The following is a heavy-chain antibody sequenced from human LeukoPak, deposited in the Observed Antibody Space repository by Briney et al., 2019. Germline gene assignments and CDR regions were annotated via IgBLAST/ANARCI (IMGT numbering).Heavy chain of an antibody. J-gene: IGHJ4*02. CDR2: ISGSGGST. V-gene: IGHV3-23*01. Sequence: EPGGSLRLSCAASGFTFSSYAMSWVRQAPGKGLEWVSAISGSGGSTYYADSVKGRFTISRDNSKNTLYLQMNSLRAEDTAVYYCAKDLAGRGYSYGDFDYWGQGTLVTVSS. CDR3: AKDLAGRGYSYGDFDY. CDR1: GFTFSSYA. D-gene: IGHD5-18*01.